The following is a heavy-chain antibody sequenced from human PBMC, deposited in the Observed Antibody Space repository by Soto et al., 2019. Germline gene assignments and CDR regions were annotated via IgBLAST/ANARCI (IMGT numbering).Heavy chain of an antibody. CDR1: GYTFTSYY. D-gene: IGHD3-9*01. Sequence: QVQLVQSGAEVKKPGASVKVSCKASGYTFTSYYMHWVRQAPGQGLEWMGIINPSGGSTSYAQKCQGRVTMTRDTSTSTVYMELSSLRSEDTAVYYCARENYDILTGRNWFDPWGQGTLVTVSS. V-gene: IGHV1-46*01. J-gene: IGHJ5*02. CDR2: INPSGGST. CDR3: ARENYDILTGRNWFDP.